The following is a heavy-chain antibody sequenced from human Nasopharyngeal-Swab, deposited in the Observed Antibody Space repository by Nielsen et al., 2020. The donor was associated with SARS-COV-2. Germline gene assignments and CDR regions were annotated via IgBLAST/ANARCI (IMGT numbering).Heavy chain of an antibody. D-gene: IGHD6-13*01. J-gene: IGHJ4*02. CDR3: AKDGSSSPTY. Sequence: GGSLRLSCAASGFTFSSYWMSWVRQASGKGLEWVGRSRNKAKSFATDYAAPVKGRFTISRDDSKSSLFLQMNSLKTEDTAVYYCAKDGSSSPTYWGQGTLVTVSS. CDR2: SRNKAKSFAT. CDR1: GFTFSSYW. V-gene: IGHV3-72*01.